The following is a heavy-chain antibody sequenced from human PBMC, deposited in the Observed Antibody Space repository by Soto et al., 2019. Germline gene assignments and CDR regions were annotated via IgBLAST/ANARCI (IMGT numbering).Heavy chain of an antibody. CDR1: GGSFSREA. J-gene: IGHJ6*02. Sequence: SVKVSCKASGGSFSREAINWVRQAPGQGPEWMGGILPFFGTADYAQKFQGRVTITADVSTTTAYMELSSLTFEDTAVYYCARVRRLSMVTVATNYYYAMDVWGQGTTVTVSS. V-gene: IGHV1-69*13. CDR2: ILPFFGTA. CDR3: ARVRRLSMVTVATNYYYAMDV. D-gene: IGHD2-21*02.